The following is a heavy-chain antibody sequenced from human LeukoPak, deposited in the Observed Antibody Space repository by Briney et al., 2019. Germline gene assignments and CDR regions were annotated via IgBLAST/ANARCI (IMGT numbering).Heavy chain of an antibody. J-gene: IGHJ4*02. CDR2: ISSSGSPI. CDR3: ARAQGGYSYGYGDY. D-gene: IGHD5-18*01. CDR1: GFTFNTYK. V-gene: IGHV3-48*03. Sequence: PGGSLRLSCAAFGFTFNTYKMIWVCQAPGKGLEWLSYISSSGSPIYYADSLKGRFTISRDNAKNSLYLQMNSLRAEDTALYYCARAQGGYSYGYGDYWGQGTLVTVSS.